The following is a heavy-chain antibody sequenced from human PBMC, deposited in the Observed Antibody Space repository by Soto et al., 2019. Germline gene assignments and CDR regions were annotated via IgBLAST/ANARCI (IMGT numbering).Heavy chain of an antibody. CDR3: ARDLSWGSNRYYHLDV. J-gene: IGHJ6*03. D-gene: IGHD3-16*01. V-gene: IGHV3-7*01. CDR2: IKKDGSDK. CDR1: GFTFSSYW. Sequence: PGGSLRLSCAAYGFTFSSYWMSWVRQAPGKGLEWVANIKKDGSDKNYADSVKGRFTISRDNARNSLYLQMNSLRAEDTAVYYCARDLSWGSNRYYHLDVWGKGTTVTVSS.